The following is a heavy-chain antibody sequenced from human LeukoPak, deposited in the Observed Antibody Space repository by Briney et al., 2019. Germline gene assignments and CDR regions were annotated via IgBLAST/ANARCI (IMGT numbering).Heavy chain of an antibody. CDR3: ARGRPGYGDYVV. J-gene: IGHJ4*02. CDR1: GGTFSSYA. D-gene: IGHD4-17*01. Sequence: ASVKVSCKASGGTFSSYAISWVRQAPGQGLEWMGGIIPIFGTANYAQKFQGRVTITADESTSTAYMELSSLRSEDTAVCYCARGRPGYGDYVVWGQGTLVTVSS. CDR2: IIPIFGTA. V-gene: IGHV1-69*13.